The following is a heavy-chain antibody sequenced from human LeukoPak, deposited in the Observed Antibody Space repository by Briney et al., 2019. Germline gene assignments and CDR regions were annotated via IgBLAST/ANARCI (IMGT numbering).Heavy chain of an antibody. Sequence: ASVKVSCKASGYTFTSYGISWVRQAPGQGLEWMGWISAYNGNTNYAQKLQGRVTMTEDTSTDTAYMELSSLRSEDTAVYYCATFMVLGPLYYFDYWGQGTLVTVSS. CDR3: ATFMVLGPLYYFDY. J-gene: IGHJ4*02. CDR1: GYTFTSYG. V-gene: IGHV1-18*01. D-gene: IGHD3-10*01. CDR2: ISAYNGNT.